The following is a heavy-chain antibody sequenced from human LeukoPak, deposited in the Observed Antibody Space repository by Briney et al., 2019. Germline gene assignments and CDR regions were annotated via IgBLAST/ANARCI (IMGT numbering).Heavy chain of an antibody. CDR1: GYTFTSYA. CDR3: ARDHYYDSSGDESADAFDI. Sequence: GASVKVSCKASGYTFTSYAMNWVRQAPGQGLEWMGWINTNTGNPTYAQGLTGRFVISLDTSVSTAYLQISSLKAEDTAVYYCARDHYYDSSGDESADAFDIWGQGTMVTVSS. J-gene: IGHJ3*02. CDR2: INTNTGNP. D-gene: IGHD3-22*01. V-gene: IGHV7-4-1*02.